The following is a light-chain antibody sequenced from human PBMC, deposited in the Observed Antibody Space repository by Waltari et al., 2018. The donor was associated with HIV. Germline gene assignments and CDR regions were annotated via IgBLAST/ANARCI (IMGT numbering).Light chain of an antibody. CDR2: DAS. Sequence: EIVLTQSPATLSSSPGERATLSCRASQRVSSYLAWYQQRPGQAPRLLIYDASIRAAGIPARFSGRGSGTDFTLTINNLEPEDFAVYYCHQRSHWLSFGGGTKVEIK. CDR3: HQRSHWLS. V-gene: IGKV3-11*01. CDR1: QRVSSY. J-gene: IGKJ4*01.